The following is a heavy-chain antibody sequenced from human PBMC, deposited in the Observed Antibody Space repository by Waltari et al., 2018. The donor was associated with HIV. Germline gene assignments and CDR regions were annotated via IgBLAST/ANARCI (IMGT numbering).Heavy chain of an antibody. CDR1: GYSFPSYT. CDR2: INVGVGIT. J-gene: IGHJ1*01. V-gene: IGHV1-3*01. CDR3: AIGGFAATLDH. D-gene: IGHD3-16*01. Sequence: VQVVQSANEVKQAGASVTISCEGSGYSFPSYTFHWVRQAPGKSLEWLGWINVGVGITRYIDKFHDRVTISRGTSATRAFMEIRDLSFEDTAVYFCAIGGFAATLDHWGQGTLVTVSS.